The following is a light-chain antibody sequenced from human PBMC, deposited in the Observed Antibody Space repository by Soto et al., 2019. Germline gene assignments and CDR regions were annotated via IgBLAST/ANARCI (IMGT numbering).Light chain of an antibody. J-gene: IGKJ5*01. CDR3: QQGGNWPLT. V-gene: IGKV3-11*01. CDR1: QSVSSH. Sequence: EIVLTQSPATPSLSPGERATVSCRASQSVSSHLAWYQQKRGQAPRLLIYDASSRASGIPARFSGSGSGTDFTLTISSLEPEDFAVYYCQQGGNWPLTFGQGTRLEIK. CDR2: DAS.